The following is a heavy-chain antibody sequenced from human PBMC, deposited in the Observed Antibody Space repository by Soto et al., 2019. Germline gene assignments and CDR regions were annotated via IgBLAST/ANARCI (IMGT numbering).Heavy chain of an antibody. J-gene: IGHJ3*02. CDR3: ARSYYDSSGYYFIDAFDI. D-gene: IGHD3-22*01. CDR2: IYHSGST. V-gene: IGHV4-30-2*01. CDR1: GGSISSGGYS. Sequence: SETLSLTCAVSGGSISSGGYSWSWIRQPPGKGLEWIGYIYHSGSTYYNPSLKSRVTISVDRSKNQFSLKLSSVTAADTAVYYCARSYYDSSGYYFIDAFDIWGQGTMVTVSS.